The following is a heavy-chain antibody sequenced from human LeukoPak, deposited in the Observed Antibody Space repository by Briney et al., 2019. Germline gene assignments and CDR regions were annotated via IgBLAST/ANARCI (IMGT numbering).Heavy chain of an antibody. V-gene: IGHV4-34*01. CDR1: GGSFSGYY. CDR2: INHSGST. J-gene: IGHJ4*02. CDR3: ARGDYYDSSGTYYFDY. Sequence: KASETLSLTCAVYGGSFSGYYWSWIRQPPGKGLEWIGEINHSGSTNYNPSLKSRVTMSVDTSKNQFSLKLSSVTAADTAVYYCARGDYYDSSGTYYFDYWGQGTLVTVSS. D-gene: IGHD3-22*01.